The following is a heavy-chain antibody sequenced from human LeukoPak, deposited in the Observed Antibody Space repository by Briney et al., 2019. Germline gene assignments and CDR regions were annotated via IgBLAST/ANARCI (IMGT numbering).Heavy chain of an antibody. V-gene: IGHV4-59*08. D-gene: IGHD4-17*01. CDR1: GGSISSYY. CDR3: ARGVGDYEGY. J-gene: IGHJ4*02. CDR2: IYYSGST. Sequence: SETLSLTCTVSGGSISSYYWGWIWQPPGKGLEWIGYIYYSGSTNYNPSLKSRVTISVDTSKNQFSLKLSSVTAADTAVYYCARGVGDYEGYWGQGTLVTVSS.